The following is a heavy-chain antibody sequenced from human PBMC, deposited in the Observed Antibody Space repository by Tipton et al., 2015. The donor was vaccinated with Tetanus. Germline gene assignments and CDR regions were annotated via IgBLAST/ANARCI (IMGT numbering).Heavy chain of an antibody. Sequence: TLSLTCTVSGGSTSSSSYYWGWIRQPPGKGLEWIGSIYYSGITYYNPSLKSRVTISVDTSKNHFSLKLGSVTAADTAVYYCARLGVEMATITVDAFDIWGQGTMVTVSS. J-gene: IGHJ3*02. V-gene: IGHV4-39*01. CDR3: ARLGVEMATITVDAFDI. CDR1: GGSTSSSSYY. D-gene: IGHD5-24*01. CDR2: IYYSGIT.